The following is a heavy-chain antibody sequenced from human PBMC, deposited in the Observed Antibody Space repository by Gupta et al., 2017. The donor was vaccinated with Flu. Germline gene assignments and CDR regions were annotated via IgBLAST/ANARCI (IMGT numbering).Heavy chain of an antibody. Sequence: QVQLVESGGGVVQPGRSLRLSCAASGFTFSSYGMHWVRQAPGKGLEWVAVIWYDGSNKYYADSVKGRVTISRDNSKNTLYLQMNRLRAEDTAVYYCARDRAVRDFYYYYYGMDVWGQGTTVTVSS. CDR1: GFTFSSYG. CDR3: ARDRAVRDFYYYYYGMDV. D-gene: IGHD3-10*01. V-gene: IGHV3-33*01. J-gene: IGHJ6*02. CDR2: IWYDGSNK.